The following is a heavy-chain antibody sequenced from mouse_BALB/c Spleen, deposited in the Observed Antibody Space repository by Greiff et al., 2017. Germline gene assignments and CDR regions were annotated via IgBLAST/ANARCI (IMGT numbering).Heavy chain of an antibody. CDR3: ARKKNLRTAFAY. D-gene: IGHD1-1*01. V-gene: IGHV3-8*02. CDR2: ISYSGST. CDR1: GDSITSGY. Sequence: EVKLVESGPSLVKPSQTLSLTCSVTGDSITSGYWNWIRKFPGNKLEYMGYISYSGSTYYNPSLKSRISITRDTSKNQYYLQLNSVTTEDTATYYCARKKNLRTAFAYWGQGTLVTVSA. J-gene: IGHJ3*01.